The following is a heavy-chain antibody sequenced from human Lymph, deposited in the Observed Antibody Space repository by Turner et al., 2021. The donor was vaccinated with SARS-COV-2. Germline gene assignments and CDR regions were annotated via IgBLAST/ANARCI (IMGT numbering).Heavy chain of an antibody. CDR1: GDTGTEVS. CDR3: ATGPYDFWSGPSPGYYGMDV. V-gene: IGHV1-24*01. D-gene: IGHD3-3*01. J-gene: IGHJ6*02. CDR2: FDPEDGET. Sequence: QVQLVQSGAEVKKPGASVKVSCRVSGDTGTEVSMHWVRQAPGKGLEWMGGFDPEDGETIYAQKFQGRVTMTEDTSTDTAYMELSSLRSEYTAVYYCATGPYDFWSGPSPGYYGMDVWGQGTTVTVSS.